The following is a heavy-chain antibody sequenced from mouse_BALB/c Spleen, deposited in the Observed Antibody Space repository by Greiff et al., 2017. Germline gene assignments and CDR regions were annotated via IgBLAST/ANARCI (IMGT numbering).Heavy chain of an antibody. J-gene: IGHJ1*01. V-gene: IGHV1S41*01. CDR1: GYTFTSYW. Sequence: DLVKPGASVKLSCKASGYTFTSYWINWIKQRPGQGLEWIGRIAPGSGSTYYNEMFKGKATLTVDTSSSTAYIQLSSLSSEDSAVYFCATGTGWYFDVWGAGTTVTVSS. CDR2: IAPGSGST. CDR3: ATGTGWYFDV. D-gene: IGHD4-1*01.